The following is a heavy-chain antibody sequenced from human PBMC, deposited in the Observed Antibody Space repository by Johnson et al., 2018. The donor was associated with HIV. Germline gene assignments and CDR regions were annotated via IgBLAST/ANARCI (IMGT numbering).Heavy chain of an antibody. J-gene: IGHJ3*02. CDR2: ISHDGSHK. D-gene: IGHD6-13*01. CDR3: AREPSIAAAGGDGAFDI. CDR1: GFTSSS. Sequence: QVQLVESGGGLVQPGRSLRLSCAASGFTSSSMHWDRQAPGKGLEWVAVISHDGSHKYYADSVKGRFTISRDNSKNTLYLQMNSLRAEDTAVYYCAREPSIAAAGGDGAFDIWGQGTMVSVSS. V-gene: IGHV3-30*03.